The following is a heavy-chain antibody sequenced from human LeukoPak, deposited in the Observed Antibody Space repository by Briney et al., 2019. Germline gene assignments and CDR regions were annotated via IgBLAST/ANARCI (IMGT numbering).Heavy chain of an antibody. CDR3: AKVGSYSSGYYYYYYYGMDV. CDR2: ISYDGSNK. CDR1: GFTFSSYC. V-gene: IGHV3-30*18. J-gene: IGHJ6*02. Sequence: GGSLRLSCAASGFTFSSYCMHWVRQAPGKGLEWVAVISYDGSNKYYADSVKGRFTISRDNAKNTLYLQINSLRAEDTAVYYCAKVGSYSSGYYYYYYYGMDVWGQGTTVTVSS. D-gene: IGHD3-22*01.